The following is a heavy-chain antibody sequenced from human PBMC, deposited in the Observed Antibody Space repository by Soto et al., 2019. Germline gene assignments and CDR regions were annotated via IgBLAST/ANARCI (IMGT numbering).Heavy chain of an antibody. Sequence: SETLSLTCAVYGGSFSGYYWSWIRQPPGKGLEWIGEINHSGSTNYNPSLKSRVTISVDTSKNQFSLKLSSVTAADTAVYYCASSSPGIAPRRAAPGDAFDIWGQGTMVTVSS. V-gene: IGHV4-34*01. CDR1: GGSFSGYY. CDR3: ASSSPGIAPRRAAPGDAFDI. D-gene: IGHD6-13*01. CDR2: INHSGST. J-gene: IGHJ3*02.